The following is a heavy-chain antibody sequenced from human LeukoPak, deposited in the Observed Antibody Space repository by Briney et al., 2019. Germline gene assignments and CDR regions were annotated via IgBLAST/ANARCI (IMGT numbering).Heavy chain of an antibody. Sequence: AASVKVSCKISGFGLSILSIHWMRQAPGKGLEWVGGIRPETGEPIFAQKFRGRVTITEDTFTDTGYLELRGLTSEDTAVYYCSTDSGRSYLYFDFWGQGTLVTVSS. CDR3: STDSGRSYLYFDF. CDR2: IRPETGEP. CDR1: GFGLSILS. J-gene: IGHJ4*02. D-gene: IGHD3-10*01. V-gene: IGHV1-24*01.